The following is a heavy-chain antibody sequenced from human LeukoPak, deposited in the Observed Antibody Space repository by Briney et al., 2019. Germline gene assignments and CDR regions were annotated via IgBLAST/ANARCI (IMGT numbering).Heavy chain of an antibody. CDR2: ISSSSSTI. D-gene: IGHD3-3*01. CDR1: GFTFSSYS. Sequence: GGSLRLSCAASGFTFSSYSINWVRQAPGKGLEWVSYISSSSSTIYYADSVKGRFTISRDNAKNSLYLQMNSLRDEDTAVYYCARGSIFGVVRYYFDYWGQGTLVTVSS. CDR3: ARGSIFGVVRYYFDY. V-gene: IGHV3-48*02. J-gene: IGHJ4*02.